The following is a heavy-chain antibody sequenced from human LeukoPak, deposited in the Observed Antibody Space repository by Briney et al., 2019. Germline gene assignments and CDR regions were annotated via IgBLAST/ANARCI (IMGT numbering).Heavy chain of an antibody. Sequence: PGRAPGISCEASGFPFRIFSMHWGRPGPGKGVEGVALISSGSEKYYADSVKGRFTISRDNSKNMLYLQMNSLRADDTAVYYCARDFEPSAVYYFDSWGQGTLVIVSP. CDR2: ISSGSEK. V-gene: IGHV3-30*04. CDR3: ARDFEPSAVYYFDS. J-gene: IGHJ4*02. CDR1: GFPFRIFS. D-gene: IGHD3-16*01.